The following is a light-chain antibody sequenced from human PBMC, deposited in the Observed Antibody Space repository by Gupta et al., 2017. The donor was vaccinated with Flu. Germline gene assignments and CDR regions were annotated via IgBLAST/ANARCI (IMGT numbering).Light chain of an antibody. V-gene: IGLV2-23*01. CDR1: SSDVGSYNL. J-gene: IGLJ2*01. Sequence: SALTQPAPVSGSPGPSITISCTGTSSDVGSYNLVSWYQQHPGKAPKLMIYEGSKRPSGVSNRFSGSKSGNTASLTISGLQAEDEADYYCCSYAGSSTPVVFGGGTKLTVL. CDR3: CSYAGSSTPVV. CDR2: EGS.